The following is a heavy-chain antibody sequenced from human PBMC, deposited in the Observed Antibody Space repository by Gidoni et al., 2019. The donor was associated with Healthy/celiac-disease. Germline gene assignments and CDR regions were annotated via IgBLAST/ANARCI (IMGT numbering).Heavy chain of an antibody. CDR3: ARGEGRFGEFNY. J-gene: IGHJ4*02. D-gene: IGHD3-10*01. CDR2: IYYSGST. V-gene: IGHV4-31*03. CDR1: GGSISSGGYY. Sequence: QVQLQESGPGLVKPSQTLSLTCTVSGGSISSGGYYWSWLRQHPGKGLEWIGYIYYSGSTYYNPSLKSRVTISVETSKNQFSLKLSSVTAADTAVYYCARGEGRFGEFNYWGQGTLVTVSS.